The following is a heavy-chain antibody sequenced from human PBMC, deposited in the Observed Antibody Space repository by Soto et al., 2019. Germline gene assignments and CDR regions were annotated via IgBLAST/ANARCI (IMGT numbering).Heavy chain of an antibody. CDR2: INAGNGNT. CDR1: GYTFTSYA. Sequence: QVQLVQSGAEVKKPGASVKVSCKASGYTFTSYAMHWVRQAPGQRLEWMGWINAGNGNTKYSQKFQGRVTITRDTSAGTAYRELSSRRSEDTAVYYCASEYCGGDCYSAARYGMDVWGQGTTVTVSS. V-gene: IGHV1-3*01. CDR3: ASEYCGGDCYSAARYGMDV. D-gene: IGHD2-21*02. J-gene: IGHJ6*02.